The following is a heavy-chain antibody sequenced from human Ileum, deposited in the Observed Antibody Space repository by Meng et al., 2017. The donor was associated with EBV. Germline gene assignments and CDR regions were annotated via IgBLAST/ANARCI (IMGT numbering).Heavy chain of an antibody. D-gene: IGHD3-10*01. CDR2: IYYTGST. J-gene: IGHJ4*02. CDR3: ARVSGMVRGVPPRRFDY. Sequence: VHRQESRPGHVNPSETLSLTCRLSNCSITRDYWTWVRQPPGKGLEWIGYIYYTGSTNYNPSLKSRVTISLDTSKNQFSLNLSSVTAADTAVYFCARVSGMVRGVPPRRFDYWGQGTLVTVSS. V-gene: IGHV4-59*01. CDR1: NCSITRDY.